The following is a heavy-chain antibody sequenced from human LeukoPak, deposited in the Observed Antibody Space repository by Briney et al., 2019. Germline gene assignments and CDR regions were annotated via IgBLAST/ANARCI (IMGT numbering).Heavy chain of an antibody. J-gene: IGHJ6*03. CDR1: GYSISSGYY. CDR2: INHSGST. CDR3: ARIIVVVPAAIPAWRINYYYYYYYMDV. V-gene: IGHV4-38-2*02. Sequence: SETLSLTCTVSGYSISSGYYWGWIRQPPGKGLEWIGEINHSGSTNYNPSLKSRVTISVDTSKNQFSLKLSSVTAADTAVYYCARIIVVVPAAIPAWRINYYYYYYYMDVWGKGTTVTISS. D-gene: IGHD2-2*01.